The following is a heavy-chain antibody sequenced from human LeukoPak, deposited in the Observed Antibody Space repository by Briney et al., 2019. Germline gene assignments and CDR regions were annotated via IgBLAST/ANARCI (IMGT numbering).Heavy chain of an antibody. CDR1: GFTFDTYG. D-gene: IGHD1-26*01. Sequence: PGGSLRLSCAASGFTFDTYGIHWVRQAPGKGLEWVAVIWYDGNNKYYADFVKGRFTISRDNSKNTLYLQLNSLRAEDTAVYNCARDRGSREDGMDVWGQGTTVTVSS. J-gene: IGHJ6*02. CDR2: IWYDGNNK. CDR3: ARDRGSREDGMDV. V-gene: IGHV3-33*08.